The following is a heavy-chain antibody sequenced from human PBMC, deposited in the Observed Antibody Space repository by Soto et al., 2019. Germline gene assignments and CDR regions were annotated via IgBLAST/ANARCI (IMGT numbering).Heavy chain of an antibody. V-gene: IGHV4-59*08. Sequence: QVQLQESGPGLVKPSETLSLTCTVSGGSITSYFWTWIRHPPGKGLEWIGYIHYTGSSNYNPSLKSRVTISVDTSKNQFSLKLSSVTAADTAVYYCAGSNSLRSSWYRGLNWGQGTLVTVSS. J-gene: IGHJ4*02. CDR2: IHYTGSS. CDR3: AGSNSLRSSWYRGLN. CDR1: GGSITSYF. D-gene: IGHD6-13*01.